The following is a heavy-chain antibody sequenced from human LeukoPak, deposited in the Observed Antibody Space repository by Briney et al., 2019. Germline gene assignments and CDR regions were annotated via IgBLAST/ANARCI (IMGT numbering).Heavy chain of an antibody. CDR2: ISGSGGRT. J-gene: IGHJ4*02. CDR1: GFTLSRYA. D-gene: IGHD1-26*01. Sequence: GGSLRLSCAASGFTLSRYAMSWVRQGPGKGLEWVSAISGSGGRTYYADSVKGRFTISRDNSKNTLYLQMNSLRAEDTAVYYCAKDHGELLPLYYFDYWGQGTLVTVSS. V-gene: IGHV3-23*01. CDR3: AKDHGELLPLYYFDY.